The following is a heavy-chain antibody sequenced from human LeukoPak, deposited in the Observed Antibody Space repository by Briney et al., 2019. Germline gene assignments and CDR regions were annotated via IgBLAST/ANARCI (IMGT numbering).Heavy chain of an antibody. V-gene: IGHV3-53*01. J-gene: IGHJ4*02. CDR3: ASSSSGYSRGPFDY. CDR2: IYSGGST. CDR1: GFTVSSNY. Sequence: GGSLRLSCAASGFTVSSNYMSWVRQAPGKGLEWVSVIYSGGSTYYADSVKGRFTISRDNSKNTLYLQMNSLRAEDTAVYYCASSSSGYSRGPFDYWGQGTLVTVSS. D-gene: IGHD3-22*01.